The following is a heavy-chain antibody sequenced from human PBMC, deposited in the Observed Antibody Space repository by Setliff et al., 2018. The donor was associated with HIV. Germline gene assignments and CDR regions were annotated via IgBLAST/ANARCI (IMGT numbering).Heavy chain of an antibody. D-gene: IGHD6-19*01. J-gene: IGHJ4*02. Sequence: VSVKVSCKAFGYTFSTNAIHWVRQAPGQRLEWMGYINAGGDNTRYSEKFQGRVTITRDTSANTAYMELSSLRSEDTAVYYCARGSCSGCYLSDYWGLGTLVTVSS. CDR3: ARGSCSGCYLSDY. CDR1: GYTFSTNA. V-gene: IGHV1-3*01. CDR2: INAGGDNT.